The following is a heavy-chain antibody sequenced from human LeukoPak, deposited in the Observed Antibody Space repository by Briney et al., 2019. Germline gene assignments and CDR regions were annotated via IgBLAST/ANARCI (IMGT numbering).Heavy chain of an antibody. CDR2: IKNKTDGGTT. D-gene: IGHD3-22*01. J-gene: IGHJ4*02. V-gene: IGHV3-15*01. CDR1: GFTFSNAW. CDR3: TTQYYYDSSGYPFDY. Sequence: GGSLRLSCAASGFTFSNAWMSLVRQAPGKGLEWVCRIKNKTDGGTTDYAAPVKGRFTISRDDSKNTLYLQMNSLKTEDTAVYYCTTQYYYDSSGYPFDYWGQGTLVTVSS.